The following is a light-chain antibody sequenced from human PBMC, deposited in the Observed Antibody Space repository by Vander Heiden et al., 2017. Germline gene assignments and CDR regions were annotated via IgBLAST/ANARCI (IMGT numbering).Light chain of an antibody. CDR1: QSISRF. Sequence: DIQMTQSPSSLSAFLGDRVTITCRASQSISRFLNWYQQKPGNAPKLLIYFASSLQIGVPSRFSGSGSGTDFTLTISSLQPEDFATYYCQQTYNSTWTFGQGTKVEMK. J-gene: IGKJ1*01. CDR3: QQTYNSTWT. CDR2: FAS. V-gene: IGKV1-39*01.